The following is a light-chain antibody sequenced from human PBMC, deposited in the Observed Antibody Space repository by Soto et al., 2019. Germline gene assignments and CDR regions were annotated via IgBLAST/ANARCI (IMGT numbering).Light chain of an antibody. CDR3: QQYRSWPRT. CDR1: QSVSSD. Sequence: EIVMTQSPATLSVSPGERATVSCRASQSVSSDLAWYQQKPGQTPSLLIYAASTRATGIPARFSGSGSWTEFTLTISSLQSEDFAVYYCQQYRSWPRTFGQGTKVEI. CDR2: AAS. V-gene: IGKV3-15*01. J-gene: IGKJ1*01.